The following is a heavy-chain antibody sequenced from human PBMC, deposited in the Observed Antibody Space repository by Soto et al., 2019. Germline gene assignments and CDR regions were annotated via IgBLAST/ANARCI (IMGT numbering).Heavy chain of an antibody. CDR3: ARRFSSSSFYFDY. J-gene: IGHJ4*02. CDR1: GFPFSSYA. D-gene: IGHD6-6*01. CDR2: IGFTGDST. Sequence: EAQLLESGGGLVQPGGSLRLSCAASGFPFSSYAMSWVRHAPDKGLEWVSAIGFTGDSTFYADSVKGRFTISRDNSKNTLYLQMNSLRAEDTAVYFCARRFSSSSFYFDYWGQGTLVTVSS. V-gene: IGHV3-23*01.